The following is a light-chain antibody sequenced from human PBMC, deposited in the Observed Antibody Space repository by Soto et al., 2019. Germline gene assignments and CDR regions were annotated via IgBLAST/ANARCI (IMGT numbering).Light chain of an antibody. CDR3: QSYDSSLSGVV. Sequence: QSVLTQPPSVSGAPGQRVTISCTGSSSNIGAGYDVLWYQQLPGTAPKLLIYGNSNRPSGVPDRFSGSKSGTSASLAITGLQAEDEADYYCQSYDSSLSGVVFGGGTKVTVL. CDR1: SSNIGAGYD. CDR2: GNS. J-gene: IGLJ2*01. V-gene: IGLV1-40*01.